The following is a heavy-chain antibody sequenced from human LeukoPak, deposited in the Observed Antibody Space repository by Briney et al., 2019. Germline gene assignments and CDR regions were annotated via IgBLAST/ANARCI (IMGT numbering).Heavy chain of an antibody. CDR2: ISAYNGNT. D-gene: IGHD3-22*01. V-gene: IGHV1-18*01. Sequence: ASVKVSCKASGYTFTSYGISWVRQAPGQGLEWMGWISAYNGNTNYAQKLQGRVTMTTDTSTRTAYMELRSLRSDDTAVYYCARENYDSSGYHRFDYWGQGTLATVSS. CDR1: GYTFTSYG. J-gene: IGHJ4*02. CDR3: ARENYDSSGYHRFDY.